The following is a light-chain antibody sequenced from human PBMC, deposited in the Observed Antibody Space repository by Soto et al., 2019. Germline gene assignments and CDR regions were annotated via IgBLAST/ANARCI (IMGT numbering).Light chain of an antibody. CDR3: QSFDSSRSYV. CDR1: SSNIGTGYD. V-gene: IGLV1-40*01. J-gene: IGLJ1*01. CDR2: GNS. Sequence: QSVLTQPPSVSGAPGQSVTISCTGSSSNIGTGYDVHWYQQLPGTAPKLLIYGNSNRPSGVPDRFSGSKSGTSASLAITGLQAEDEADYLCQSFDSSRSYVFGNGKKVTV.